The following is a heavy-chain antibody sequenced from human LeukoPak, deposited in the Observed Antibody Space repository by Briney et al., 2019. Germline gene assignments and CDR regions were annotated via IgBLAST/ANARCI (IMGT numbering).Heavy chain of an antibody. J-gene: IGHJ4*02. CDR1: GDSVSSNSAA. CDR2: TYYRSKWYN. Sequence: SQTLSLTCVISGDSVSSNSAAWNWIRQSPSRGLEWLGRTYYRSKWYNDYAVSVKSRITINPDTSKNQFSLQLNSVTPKDTAVYYCARDGMITTDWYFDYWGQGTLVTVSS. V-gene: IGHV6-1*01. D-gene: IGHD1-14*01. CDR3: ARDGMITTDWYFDY.